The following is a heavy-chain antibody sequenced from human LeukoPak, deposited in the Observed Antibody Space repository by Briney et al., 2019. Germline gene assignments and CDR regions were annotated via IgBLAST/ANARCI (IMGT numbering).Heavy chain of an antibody. J-gene: IGHJ5*02. CDR3: ASSSTSDNWFDP. D-gene: IGHD2-2*01. CDR1: GYTFTSYY. V-gene: IGHV1-46*01. CDR2: INPSGGST. Sequence: GASVKVSCKASGYTFTSYYMHWVRQPPGRGLEWVGIINPSGGSTSYAQKFQGRVTMTRDTSTSTVYMELSSLRSEDTAVYCCASSSTSDNWFDPWGQGTLVTVSS.